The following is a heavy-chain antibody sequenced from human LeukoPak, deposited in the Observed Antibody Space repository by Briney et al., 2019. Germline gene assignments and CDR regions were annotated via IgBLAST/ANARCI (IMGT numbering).Heavy chain of an antibody. J-gene: IGHJ3*02. V-gene: IGHV3-21*01. CDR1: GFTFSSYS. CDR3: ARIDPGPRAFDI. Sequence: GGSLRLSCAASGFTFSSYSMNWVRQAPGKGLEWVSSISSSSSYIYYADSVKGRFTISRDNAKNSLYLQMNSLRAEDTAVYYCARIDPGPRAFDIWGQGTMVTVSS. CDR2: ISSSSSYI.